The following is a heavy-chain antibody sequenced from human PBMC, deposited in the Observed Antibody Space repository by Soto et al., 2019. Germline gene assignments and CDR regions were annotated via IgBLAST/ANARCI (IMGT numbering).Heavy chain of an antibody. J-gene: IGHJ4*02. Sequence: PGGSLRLSCAASGFTFSDYYMSWIRQAPGKGLEWVSYISSSGSTIYYADSVKGRFTTSRDESKNSVYLQMNSLKTEDTAVYYCVRATYFSDSSGYTRCFDYWGQGTLVTVSS. V-gene: IGHV3-11*01. CDR1: GFTFSDYY. CDR2: ISSSGSTI. D-gene: IGHD3-22*01. CDR3: VRATYFSDSSGYTRCFDY.